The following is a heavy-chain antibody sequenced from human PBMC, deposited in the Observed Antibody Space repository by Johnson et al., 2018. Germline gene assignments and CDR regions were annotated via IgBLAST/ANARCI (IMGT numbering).Heavy chain of an antibody. D-gene: IGHD3-10*01. CDR3: AAQGPMVRGVIPHYYYYGMDV. V-gene: IGHV1-8*01. Sequence: QVQLVQSGAEVKKPGASVKVSCKASGYTFTSYDINWVRQATGQGLEWMGWMNPNSGNTGYAQKFQGRVTMTRNISITTAYMELSSLRSEDTAVYYCAAQGPMVRGVIPHYYYYGMDVWGQGTTVTVSS. J-gene: IGHJ6*02. CDR1: GYTFTSYD. CDR2: MNPNSGNT.